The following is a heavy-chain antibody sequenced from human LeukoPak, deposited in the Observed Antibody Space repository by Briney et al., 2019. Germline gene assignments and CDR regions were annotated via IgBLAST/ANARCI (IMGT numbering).Heavy chain of an antibody. D-gene: IGHD2-2*01. CDR1: GFTFSSYG. CDR2: ISNSGGRT. CDR3: AKVGCSSTSCQIFYYYMDV. J-gene: IGHJ6*03. Sequence: PGGSLRLSCSASGFTFSSYGMHWVRQAPGKGLEWVSIISNSGGRTYYAESVKGRFTISRDKSKNTLYLEMNSLRVEDTAVYYCAKVGCSSTSCQIFYYYMDVWGKGTTVTV. V-gene: IGHV3-23*01.